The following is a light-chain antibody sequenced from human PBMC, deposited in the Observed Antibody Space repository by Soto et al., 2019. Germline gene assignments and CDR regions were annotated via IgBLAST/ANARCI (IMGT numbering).Light chain of an antibody. CDR2: RSD. CDR1: SSNIGSNH. Sequence: QSVLTQSPSASGTPGQRVIIACSGSSSNIGSNHVNWYRHLPGAAPKLLIFRSDQRPSGVPDRFSGSKSGTTASLAISGLQSGDEADYYSAAWDDSRYGVVFGGGTKLTVL. V-gene: IGLV1-44*01. CDR3: AAWDDSRYGVV. J-gene: IGLJ2*01.